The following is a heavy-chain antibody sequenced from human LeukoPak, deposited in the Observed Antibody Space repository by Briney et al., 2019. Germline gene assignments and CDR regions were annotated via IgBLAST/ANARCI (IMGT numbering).Heavy chain of an antibody. CDR1: GFTLSSYA. Sequence: GGSLRLSCAASGFTLSSYAMSWVRQGPRKRLECVSAISVIGNTYHADSVQGRFSIARDSYKNTLYLQVNSMRAEVAAVYYCAKAPLTTCSGAYCYPFDYWGQGTLVTVSP. D-gene: IGHD2-15*01. CDR3: AKAPLTTCSGAYCYPFDY. V-gene: IGHV3-23*01. CDR2: ISVIGNT. J-gene: IGHJ4*02.